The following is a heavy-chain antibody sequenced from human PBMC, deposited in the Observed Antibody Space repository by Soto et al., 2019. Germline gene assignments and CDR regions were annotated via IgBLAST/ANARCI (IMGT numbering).Heavy chain of an antibody. CDR3: ARDVSSVRARTYYDFWSGYYYGMDV. D-gene: IGHD3-3*01. Sequence: PSETLSLTCTVSGGSISSYYWSWIRQPPGKGLEWIGYIYYSGSTNYNPSLKSRVTISVDTSKNQFSLKLSSVTAADTAVYYCARDVSSVRARTYYDFWSGYYYGMDVWGQGTTVTVSS. V-gene: IGHV4-59*01. CDR2: IYYSGST. CDR1: GGSISSYY. J-gene: IGHJ6*02.